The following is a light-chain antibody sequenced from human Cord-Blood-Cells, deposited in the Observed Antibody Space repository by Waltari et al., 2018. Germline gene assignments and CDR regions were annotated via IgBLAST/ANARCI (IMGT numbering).Light chain of an antibody. CDR3: QQRSNWPLT. CDR1: QSVSSY. CDR2: DAS. Sequence: EIVLTQPPATLSLSPGERATLSCRASQSVSSYLAWYQQKPGQAPRLLIYDASNRATGIPARFSCSGSVTDFTLTISSLEPEDFAVYYCQQRSNWPLTFGGVTKVEIK. J-gene: IGKJ4*01. V-gene: IGKV3-11*01.